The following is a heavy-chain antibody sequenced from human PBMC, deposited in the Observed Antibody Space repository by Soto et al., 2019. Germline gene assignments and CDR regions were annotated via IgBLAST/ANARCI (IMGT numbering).Heavy chain of an antibody. J-gene: IGHJ6*02. V-gene: IGHV3-49*03. Sequence: GGSLRLSCTASGFTFGDYAMSWFRQAPGKGLEWVGFIRSKAYGGTTEYAASVKGRFTISRDDSKSIAYLQMNSLKTEDTAVYYCTRTKRYFDANYYYYGMDVWGQGTTVTVSS. CDR2: IRSKAYGGTT. CDR3: TRTKRYFDANYYYYGMDV. D-gene: IGHD3-9*01. CDR1: GFTFGDYA.